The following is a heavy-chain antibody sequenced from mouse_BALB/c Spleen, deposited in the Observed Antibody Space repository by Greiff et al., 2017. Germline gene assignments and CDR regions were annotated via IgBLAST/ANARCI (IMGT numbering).Heavy chain of an antibody. CDR1: GISITTGNYR. Sequence: EVQLQESGPGLVKPSQTVSLTCTVTGISITTGNYRWSWIRQFPGNKLEWIGYIYYSGTITYNPSLTSRTTITRDTSKNQFFLEMNSLTAEDTATYYCARVPGRSYAMDYWGQGTSVTVSS. J-gene: IGHJ4*01. V-gene: IGHV3-5*02. CDR3: ARVPGRSYAMDY. CDR2: IYYSGTI. D-gene: IGHD3-3*01.